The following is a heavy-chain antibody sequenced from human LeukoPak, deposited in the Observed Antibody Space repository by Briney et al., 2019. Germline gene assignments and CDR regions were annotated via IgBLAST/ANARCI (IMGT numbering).Heavy chain of an antibody. CDR2: IIPRLGAT. Sequence: SVKVSCKASGGTFNSYAINWVRQAPGQGLEWMGGIIPRLGATKYIEKFQGRITITTDESTTTAYMELTSLRSEDTAVYYCAADGTDWGQGTLVTVSS. J-gene: IGHJ4*02. CDR3: AADGTD. V-gene: IGHV1-69*05. CDR1: GGTFNSYA.